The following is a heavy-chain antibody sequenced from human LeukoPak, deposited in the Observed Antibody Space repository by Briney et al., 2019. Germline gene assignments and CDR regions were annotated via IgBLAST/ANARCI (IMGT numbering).Heavy chain of an antibody. CDR2: VCDSGGA. CDR1: GGSISSYY. D-gene: IGHD5-18*01. Sequence: PETLSLTSTVSGGSISSYYWSWIRQPPGKGLEWIVSVCDSGGAYYTPSLKSRVTISVDTSKKQFSLKLSSMTAADTAMYYCARDQGPGYGYFDVWGQGTLVTVSS. CDR3: ARDQGPGYGYFDV. V-gene: IGHV4-59*01. J-gene: IGHJ4*02.